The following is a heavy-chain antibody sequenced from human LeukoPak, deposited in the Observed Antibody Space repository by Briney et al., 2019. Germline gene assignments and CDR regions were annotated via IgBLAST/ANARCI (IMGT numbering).Heavy chain of an antibody. CDR3: ARPLSGGWFDP. D-gene: IGHD3-10*01. CDR1: GGSISSYY. V-gene: IGHV4-4*09. CDR2: IYTSGST. J-gene: IGHJ5*02. Sequence: SETLSLTCTVSGGSISSYYWSWIRQPPGKGLEWIGYIYTSGSTNYNPSLKSRVTISVDTSKNQFSLKLSSVTAADTAVYYRARPLSGGWFDPWGQGTLVTVSS.